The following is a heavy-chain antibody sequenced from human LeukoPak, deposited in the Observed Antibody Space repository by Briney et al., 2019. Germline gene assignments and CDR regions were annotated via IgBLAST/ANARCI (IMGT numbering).Heavy chain of an antibody. CDR1: GGSITSSAYS. J-gene: IGHJ4*02. Sequence: PSETLSLTCTVSGGSITSSAYSWGWIRQPPGKGLEWIGTIYYTGSTYYNPSLKSRVTISVDTSKNQFSLKLSSVTATDTAVYYCARWFGKTLAGVYWGEGTLVTVSS. D-gene: IGHD3-10*01. CDR2: IYYTGST. CDR3: ARWFGKTLAGVY. V-gene: IGHV4-39*01.